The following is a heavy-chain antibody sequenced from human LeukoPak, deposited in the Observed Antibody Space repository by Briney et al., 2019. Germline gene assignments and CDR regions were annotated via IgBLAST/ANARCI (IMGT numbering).Heavy chain of an antibody. J-gene: IGHJ4*02. V-gene: IGHV4-59*01. CDR3: ARVSRPIAAAKFDY. D-gene: IGHD6-13*01. CDR2: IYYSGST. Sequence: PSETLSLTCTVSGGSISSYYWSWIRQPPGKWLECIGYIYYSGSTNYNPSLKSRVTISVDTSKNQFSLKLSSVTAADTAVYYCARVSRPIAAAKFDYWGQGTLVTVSS. CDR1: GGSISSYY.